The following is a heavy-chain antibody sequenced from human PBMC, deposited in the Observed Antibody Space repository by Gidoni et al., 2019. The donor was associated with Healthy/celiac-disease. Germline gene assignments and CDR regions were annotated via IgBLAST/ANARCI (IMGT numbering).Heavy chain of an antibody. CDR3: AKARAAREQLAVRSDY. Sequence: EVQLLESGGGLVQPGGSLRLSCSASGFTFRSYVMCWVRQAPGKGLEWVSVISGSGSSTYYADSVRGRFTISRDNSKNTLYMQMNSLRAEDTAIYYCAKARAAREQLAVRSDYWGQGTLVTVSS. V-gene: IGHV3-23*01. CDR1: GFTFRSYV. CDR2: ISGSGSST. J-gene: IGHJ4*02. D-gene: IGHD1-26*01.